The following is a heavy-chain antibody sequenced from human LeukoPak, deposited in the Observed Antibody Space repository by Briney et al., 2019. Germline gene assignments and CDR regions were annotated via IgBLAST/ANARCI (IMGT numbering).Heavy chain of an antibody. V-gene: IGHV3-21*04. CDR2: ISSSSSYI. CDR3: AKDLAVGAFDI. J-gene: IGHJ3*02. D-gene: IGHD6-19*01. Sequence: GGSLRLSCAASGFTFSSYSMNWVRQAPGKGLEWVSSISSSSSYIYYADSVKGRFTISRDNAKNSLYLQMNSLRAEDTAVYYCAKDLAVGAFDIWGQGTMVTVSS. CDR1: GFTFSSYS.